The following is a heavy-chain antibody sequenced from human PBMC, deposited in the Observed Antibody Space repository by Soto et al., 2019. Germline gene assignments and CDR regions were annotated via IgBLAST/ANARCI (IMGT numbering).Heavy chain of an antibody. CDR2: ISYDGSNK. D-gene: IGHD1-7*01. CDR1: GFTFSSYG. Sequence: QVQLVESGGGVVQPGRSLRLSCAASGFTFSSYGMHWVRQAPGKGLEWVAVISYDGSNKFYADSVKGRFTISRDNSKNTVYLQMNSLRAEDTAGYYCAKDVDRWNYDGTFDYWGQGTLVTVSS. V-gene: IGHV3-30*18. J-gene: IGHJ4*02. CDR3: AKDVDRWNYDGTFDY.